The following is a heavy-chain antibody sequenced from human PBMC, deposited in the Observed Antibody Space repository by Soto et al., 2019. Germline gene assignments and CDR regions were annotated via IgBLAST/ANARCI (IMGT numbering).Heavy chain of an antibody. CDR2: ISSSSSYI. CDR3: AITPPYYYDSSGYYAFDI. D-gene: IGHD3-22*01. CDR1: GFTFSSYS. Sequence: GGSLRLSCAASGFTFSSYSMNWDRQAPGKGLEWVSSISSSSSYIYYADSVKGRFTISRDNAKNSLYLQMNSLRAEDTAVYYCAITPPYYYDSSGYYAFDIWGQGTMVNVSS. J-gene: IGHJ3*02. V-gene: IGHV3-21*01.